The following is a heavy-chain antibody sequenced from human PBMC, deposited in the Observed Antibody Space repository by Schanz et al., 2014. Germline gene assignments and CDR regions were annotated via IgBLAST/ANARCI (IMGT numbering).Heavy chain of an antibody. CDR2: IATSSSTR. D-gene: IGHD6-13*01. J-gene: IGHJ6*02. Sequence: EVRLVESGGGLVQPGGSLRLSCEASGFDFNSYSMNWVRQVPGKGLEWLSYIATSSSTRHYADSVKGRVTISRDNAKNSESRQMKRLRVEDTAVYYCAKEEGWGIAGAGRRRYYYGMDDWGQGTTVTVSS. CDR1: GFDFNSYS. V-gene: IGHV3-48*01. CDR3: AKEEGWGIAGAGRRRYYYGMDD.